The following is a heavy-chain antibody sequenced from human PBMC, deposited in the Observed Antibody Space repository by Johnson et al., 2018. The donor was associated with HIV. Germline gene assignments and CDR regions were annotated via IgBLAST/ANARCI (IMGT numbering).Heavy chain of an antibody. CDR3: AKEKSMEWERRAGFDAFDI. Sequence: QVQLVESGGGLVQPGGSLRLSCAASGFSFDDYDMSWVRQAPGKGLEWVAVISYDGSNKYYVDSVKGRFNISRDNSKNTLYLQMSSLRAEDTDVYYCAKEKSMEWERRAGFDAFDIWGQGTMVTVSS. V-gene: IGHV3-30*18. CDR1: GFSFDDYD. J-gene: IGHJ3*02. CDR2: ISYDGSNK. D-gene: IGHD1-26*01.